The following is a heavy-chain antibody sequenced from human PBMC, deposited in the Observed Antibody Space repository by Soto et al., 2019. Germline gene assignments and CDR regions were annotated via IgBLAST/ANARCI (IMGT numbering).Heavy chain of an antibody. Sequence: PGESLKISCAASGFTFSSYAMHWVRQAPGKGLEWVAVISYDGSNKYYADSVKGRFTISRDNSKNTLYLQMNSLRAEDTAVYYCARESTALLPGYYYYYGMDVWGQGTTVTVSS. V-gene: IGHV3-30-3*01. CDR1: GFTFSSYA. CDR2: ISYDGSNK. CDR3: ARESTALLPGYYYYYGMDV. D-gene: IGHD4-17*01. J-gene: IGHJ6*02.